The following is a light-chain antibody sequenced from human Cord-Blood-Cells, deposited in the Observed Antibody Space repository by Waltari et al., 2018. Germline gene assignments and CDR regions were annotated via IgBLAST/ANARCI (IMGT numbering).Light chain of an antibody. CDR3: CSYAGSSTSWV. CDR2: EGS. J-gene: IGLJ3*02. Sequence: QSALTQPASVSGSPGQSIPISCTGTSSDVGGYNLVSWYQQHPGKAPKLMIYEGSKRPSGVSNRFSGSKSGNTASLTISGLQAEDEADYYCCSYAGSSTSWVFGGGTKLTVL. V-gene: IGLV2-23*01. CDR1: SSDVGGYNL.